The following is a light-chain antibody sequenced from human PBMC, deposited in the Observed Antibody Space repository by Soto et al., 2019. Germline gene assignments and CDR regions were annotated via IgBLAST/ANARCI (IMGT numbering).Light chain of an antibody. Sequence: DIQMTQSPSTLSASVGDRVIITCRASQSISSWLAWYQQKLGKVPNFLIYDASNLESGVPLRFSGSGSETEITLTISSLQPDDFAPNYWQQYQSYWTFGHGTKV. CDR2: DAS. CDR1: QSISSW. J-gene: IGKJ1*01. V-gene: IGKV1-5*01. CDR3: QQYQSYWT.